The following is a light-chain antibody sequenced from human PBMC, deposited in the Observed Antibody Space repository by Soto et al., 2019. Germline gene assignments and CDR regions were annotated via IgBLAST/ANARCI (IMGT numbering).Light chain of an antibody. CDR1: SSVVGGYNY. CDR2: DVS. J-gene: IGLJ1*01. Sequence: QSALTQPASVSGSPGQSITISCTGTSSVVGGYNYVSWYQHYPGKAPKLMIFDVSNRPSGVSDRFSGSKSGDTASLTISGLQAEDEADYYCSSYTGSGTDVFGTGTKVTVL. CDR3: SSYTGSGTDV. V-gene: IGLV2-14*03.